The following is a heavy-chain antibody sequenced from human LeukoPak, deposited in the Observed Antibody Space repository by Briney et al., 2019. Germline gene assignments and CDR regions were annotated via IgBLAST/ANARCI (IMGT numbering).Heavy chain of an antibody. CDR2: ISSSSSYI. CDR1: GFTFGSYS. CDR3: ARASDLWFGELLSSY. D-gene: IGHD3-10*01. V-gene: IGHV3-21*01. Sequence: GGSLRLSCAASGFTFGSYSMNWVRQAPGKGLEWVSSISSSSSYIYYADSVKGRFTISRDNAKDSLYLQMNSLRAEDTAVYYCARASDLWFGELLSSYWGQGTLVTVSS. J-gene: IGHJ4*02.